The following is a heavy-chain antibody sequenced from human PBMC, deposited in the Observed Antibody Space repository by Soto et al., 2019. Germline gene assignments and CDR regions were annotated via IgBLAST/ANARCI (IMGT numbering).Heavy chain of an antibody. Sequence: SETLSLTCAVSGGSISSSNWWSWVRQPPGKGLEWIGEIYHSGSTNYNPSLKSRVTISVDKSKNQFSLKLSSVTAADTALYYCARGNCSSTSCYSYFYYGMDVWGQGTTVTVSS. CDR1: GGSISSSNW. V-gene: IGHV4-4*02. CDR2: IYHSGST. J-gene: IGHJ6*02. D-gene: IGHD2-2*01. CDR3: ARGNCSSTSCYSYFYYGMDV.